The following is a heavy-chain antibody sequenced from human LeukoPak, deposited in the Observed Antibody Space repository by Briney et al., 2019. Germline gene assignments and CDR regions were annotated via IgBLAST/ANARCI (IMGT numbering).Heavy chain of an antibody. CDR3: ARGRYYDILTGYSVGGEYYFDY. J-gene: IGHJ4*02. CDR2: INWKRGSI. D-gene: IGHD3-9*01. Sequence: RGGSLRLSCAPSRLTFAEDGMKWGRHTPREGLEWGSGINWKRGSIGYARSVKGGFTNSRASAKNSLSRQMKSRRAEGTAVYYCARGRYYDILTGYSVGGEYYFDYWGQGTLVTVSS. CDR1: RLTFAEDG. V-gene: IGHV3-20*04.